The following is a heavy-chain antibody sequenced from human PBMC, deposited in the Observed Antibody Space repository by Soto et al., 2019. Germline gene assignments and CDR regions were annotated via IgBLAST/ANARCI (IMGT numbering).Heavy chain of an antibody. D-gene: IGHD3-22*01. J-gene: IGHJ4*02. CDR3: ARDLGYYDSSGYFDY. V-gene: IGHV3-11*01. CDR1: GFTFSDYY. CDR2: IDSSGSII. Sequence: PGGSLRLSCSASGFTFSDYYMSWIRRAPGKGLEWISYIDSSGSIIYYADSVKGRFTISRDNAKNSLYLQMNSLRAEDTAVYYCARDLGYYDSSGYFDYWGQGTLVTVSS.